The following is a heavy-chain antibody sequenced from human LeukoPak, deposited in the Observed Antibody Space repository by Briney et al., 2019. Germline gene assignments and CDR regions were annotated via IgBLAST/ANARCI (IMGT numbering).Heavy chain of an antibody. V-gene: IGHV4-39*07. Sequence: SETLSLTCTVSGGSISSDNYYWSWVRQPPGKGLEWVGEIYHCGSTNYNPSLKSRVTISVDTSKNQFSLKLSSVTAADTAVHYCARDGVGARYFTTLDAFDIWGQGTMVTVSS. CDR3: ARDGVGARYFTTLDAFDI. CDR1: GGSISSDNYY. D-gene: IGHD3-9*01. J-gene: IGHJ3*02. CDR2: IYHCGST.